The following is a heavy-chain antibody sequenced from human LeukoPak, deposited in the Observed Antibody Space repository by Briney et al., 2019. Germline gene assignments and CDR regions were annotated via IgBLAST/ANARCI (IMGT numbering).Heavy chain of an antibody. J-gene: IGHJ4*02. V-gene: IGHV3-7*01. Sequence: PGGSLRLSCAASGFTFTSYWMTWVRQAPGRGLEWVANIKQDGSEKYYVDSVKGRFTISRDNAKNSLYLQMNSLRAEDTAVYYCARRYTSGPVRVFDYWGQGTLVTVSS. CDR3: ARRYTSGPVRVFDY. D-gene: IGHD6-19*01. CDR2: IKQDGSEK. CDR1: GFTFTSYW.